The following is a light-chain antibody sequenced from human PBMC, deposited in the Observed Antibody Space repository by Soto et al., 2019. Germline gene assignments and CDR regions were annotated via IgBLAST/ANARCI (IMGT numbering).Light chain of an antibody. CDR1: QSVSSSY. V-gene: IGKV3-20*01. CDR3: QQYGSSPWT. CDR2: GAS. J-gene: IGKJ1*01. Sequence: EIALTQSPGTLSLSPGERATLSCRASQSVSSSYLAWYQQKPGQAPRLLIYGASSRPTGIPDRFSGSGSGTDFTLTISRLEAEDFAVYYCQQYGSSPWTFGQGTKVEIK.